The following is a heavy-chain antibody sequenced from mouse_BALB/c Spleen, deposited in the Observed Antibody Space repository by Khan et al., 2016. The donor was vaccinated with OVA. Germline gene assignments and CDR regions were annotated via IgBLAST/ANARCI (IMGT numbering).Heavy chain of an antibody. D-gene: IGHD1-2*01. CDR2: ISYSGST. V-gene: IGHV3-2*02. CDR3: ARTARMKY. Sequence: EVELVESGPGLVKPSQSLSLTCTVTGYSITSGYGWNWIRQFPGNKLEWMGYISYSGSTNYNPSLKSRISITRDTSKNQFFLQLNSVTTEDTATSYCARTARMKYWGQGTTLTVSS. J-gene: IGHJ2*01. CDR1: GYSITSGYG.